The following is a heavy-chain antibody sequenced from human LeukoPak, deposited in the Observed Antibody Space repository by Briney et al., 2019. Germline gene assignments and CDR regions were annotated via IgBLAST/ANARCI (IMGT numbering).Heavy chain of an antibody. Sequence: ASVKVSCRVSGYTLTELSMHWVRQAPGKGLEWMGGFDPEDGETIYAQKFQGRVTMTEDTSTDTAYMELSSLRSEDTAVYYCATDGARYCSSTSCYTGPGWFDPWGQGTLVTVSS. CDR2: FDPEDGET. D-gene: IGHD2-2*02. V-gene: IGHV1-24*01. CDR3: ATDGARYCSSTSCYTGPGWFDP. J-gene: IGHJ5*02. CDR1: GYTLTELS.